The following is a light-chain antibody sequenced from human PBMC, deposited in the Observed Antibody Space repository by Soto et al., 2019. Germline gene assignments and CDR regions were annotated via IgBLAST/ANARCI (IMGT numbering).Light chain of an antibody. J-gene: IGKJ1*01. CDR2: GAS. Sequence: EIVLTQSPCTLSFSPRERATLSCRASQSVSSSYLAWYQQKPGQAPRLLIYGASSRATGIPDRFSGSGSGTAFTLTISRLEPEDFAVYHCQKYGGSPRTFGQGTKVDIK. CDR1: QSVSSSY. CDR3: QKYGGSPRT. V-gene: IGKV3-20*01.